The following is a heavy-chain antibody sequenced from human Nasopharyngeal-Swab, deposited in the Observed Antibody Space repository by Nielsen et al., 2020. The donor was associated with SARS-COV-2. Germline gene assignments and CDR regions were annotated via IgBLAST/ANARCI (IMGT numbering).Heavy chain of an antibody. CDR2: IRSKGNNYAT. J-gene: IGHJ4*02. CDR3: TRCGGGCYSGRDY. CDR1: GFTFSDSA. Sequence: GESLKISCAASGFTFSDSAIYWVRQASGKGLEWVGRIRSKGNNYATAYAASVKGRFTIFRDDPTNTAFLQMNSLKTEDTAVYYCTRCGGGCYSGRDYWGQGTLVTVSS. V-gene: IGHV3-73*01. D-gene: IGHD2-15*01.